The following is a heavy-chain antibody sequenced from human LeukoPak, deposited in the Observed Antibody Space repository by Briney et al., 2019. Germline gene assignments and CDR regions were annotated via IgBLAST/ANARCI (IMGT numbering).Heavy chain of an antibody. J-gene: IGHJ4*02. Sequence: ASVKVSCKASGGTVTNYAISWVRQAPGQGLEWMGGIIPIFGTANYAQEFQGRVTITADKSTSTAYMELSSLRSEDTAVYYCAQGVPHHLPIVATIIGPPRFSHNFDYWGQGTLVTVSS. CDR2: IIPIFGTA. V-gene: IGHV1-69*06. CDR3: AQGVPHHLPIVATIIGPPRFSHNFDY. CDR1: GGTVTNYA. D-gene: IGHD5-12*01.